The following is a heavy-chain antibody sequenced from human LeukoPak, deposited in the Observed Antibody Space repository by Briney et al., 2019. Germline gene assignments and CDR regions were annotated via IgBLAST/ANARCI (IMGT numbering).Heavy chain of an antibody. D-gene: IGHD3-3*01. CDR2: IYTSGST. Sequence: PSETLSLTCTVSGGSISSYYWSWIRQPAGKGLEWIGRIYTSGSTNYNPSLKSRVTMSVDTSKNQFSLKLSSVTAADTAVYYCARVYDFWSGYYTSGGDDAFDIWGQGTMVTVSS. CDR1: GGSISSYY. J-gene: IGHJ3*02. CDR3: ARVYDFWSGYYTSGGDDAFDI. V-gene: IGHV4-4*07.